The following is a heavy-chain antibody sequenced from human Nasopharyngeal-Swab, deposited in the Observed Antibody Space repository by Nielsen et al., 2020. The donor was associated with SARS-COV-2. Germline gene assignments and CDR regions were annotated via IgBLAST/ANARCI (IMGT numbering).Heavy chain of an antibody. J-gene: IGHJ3*02. CDR2: IKQGGSEK. Sequence: GGSLKISCAASGFTFSSYWMSWVRQAPGKGLEWVANIKQGGSEKYYVDSVKGRFTISRDNAKNSLYLQMNSLRAEDTAVYYCARGGVGAFDIWGQGTMVTVSS. D-gene: IGHD2-15*01. CDR1: GFTFSSYW. CDR3: ARGGVGAFDI. V-gene: IGHV3-7*03.